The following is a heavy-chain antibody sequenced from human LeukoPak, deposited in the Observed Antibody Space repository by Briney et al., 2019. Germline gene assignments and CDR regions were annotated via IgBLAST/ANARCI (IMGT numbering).Heavy chain of an antibody. Sequence: ASVKVSCKASGYTFTNFDINWVRQAPGQGLEWMGWINPVSGNAGSAQKFQGRVSLTRDTSITTAYMELSSLRSDDTAFYYCARAPMGVAPLYWGQGTLVTVSS. CDR1: GYTFTNFD. V-gene: IGHV1-8*01. D-gene: IGHD1-26*01. CDR2: INPVSGNA. CDR3: ARAPMGVAPLY. J-gene: IGHJ4*02.